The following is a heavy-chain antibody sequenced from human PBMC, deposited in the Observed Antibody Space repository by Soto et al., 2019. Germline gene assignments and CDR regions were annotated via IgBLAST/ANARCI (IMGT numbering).Heavy chain of an antibody. CDR1: GFTFSSYA. J-gene: IGHJ4*02. Sequence: EVQLLESGGGLVQPGESLRLSCAASGFTFSSYAMSWVRQAPGKGLEWVSVISGSDDSTYYADSVKGRSTISRDNSKNTLYLQMNSLRAEDTAVYYCAKMSSSSTFDYWGQGTLVTVSS. V-gene: IGHV3-23*01. CDR3: AKMSSSSTFDY. D-gene: IGHD6-6*01. CDR2: ISGSDDST.